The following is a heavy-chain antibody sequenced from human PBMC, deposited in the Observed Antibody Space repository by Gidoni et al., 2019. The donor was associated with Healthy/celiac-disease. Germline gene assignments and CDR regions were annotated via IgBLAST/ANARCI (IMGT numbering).Heavy chain of an antibody. V-gene: IGHV3-30*18. D-gene: IGHD4-17*01. CDR2: ISYDGSNK. CDR3: AKDLGGGVTSPDY. J-gene: IGHJ4*02. CDR1: GFPFSRDG. Sequence: QVQLVESGGGVVQPGRSLSLSCSASGFPFSRDGMHWVRQAPGKGLEWVAVISYDGSNKYYADSVKGRFTISRDNSKNTLYLQMNSLRAEDTAVYYCAKDLGGGVTSPDYWGQGTLVTVSS.